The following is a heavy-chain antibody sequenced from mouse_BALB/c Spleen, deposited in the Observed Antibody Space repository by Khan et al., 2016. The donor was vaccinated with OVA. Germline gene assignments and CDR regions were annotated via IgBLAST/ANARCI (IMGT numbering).Heavy chain of an antibody. Sequence: IQLVQSGPELVKPGASVKISCKASGYSFTGYFMHWVMQSHGKSLEWIGRINPHIGETFYNQKFKGKATLTVDESSSTAHMELRSLASEDSAVYFCAIIYGSDFDYWGQGTTLTVSS. J-gene: IGHJ2*01. D-gene: IGHD1-1*01. CDR3: AIIYGSDFDY. CDR1: GYSFTGYF. CDR2: INPHIGET. V-gene: IGHV1-20*02.